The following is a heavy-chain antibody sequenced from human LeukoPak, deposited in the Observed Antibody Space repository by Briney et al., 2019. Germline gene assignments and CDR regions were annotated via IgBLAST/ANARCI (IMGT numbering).Heavy chain of an antibody. V-gene: IGHV1-8*02. CDR3: ARMTVAGID. J-gene: IGHJ4*02. D-gene: IGHD6-19*01. CDR2: MNPKSGNT. Sequence: GASLKVSCKASGYTFTRYYMHWVRQAPGQGLEWMGWMNPKSGNTGYAQKFQGRVTMTRNTSISTACMELSRLRSEDTAVYYCARMTVAGIDGGQGTLVTVSS. CDR1: GYTFTRYY.